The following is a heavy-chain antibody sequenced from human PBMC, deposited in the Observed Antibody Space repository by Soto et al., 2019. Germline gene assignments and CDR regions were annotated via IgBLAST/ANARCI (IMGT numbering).Heavy chain of an antibody. D-gene: IGHD3-3*01. J-gene: IGHJ6*02. CDR2: IIPIFGTA. CDR3: ARDRIFGVVIAVDGMEV. Sequence: QVQLVQSGAEVKKPGSSVKVSCKASGGTFSSYAISWVRQAPGQGLEWMGGIIPIFGTANYAQKFQGRVTITADESTSTAYMELSSLRSEDTAVYYCARDRIFGVVIAVDGMEVWGQGTTVTVSS. V-gene: IGHV1-69*12. CDR1: GGTFSSYA.